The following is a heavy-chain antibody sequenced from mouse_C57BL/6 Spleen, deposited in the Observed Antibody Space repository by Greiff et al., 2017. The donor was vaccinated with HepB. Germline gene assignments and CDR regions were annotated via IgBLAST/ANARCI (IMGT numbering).Heavy chain of an antibody. Sequence: VQLQQSGTVLARPGASVKMSCKTSGYTFTSYWMHWVKQRPGQGLEWIGAIYPGNSDTSYNQKFKGKAKLTAVTSASTAYMELSSLTNEDSAVYYCTRGDGYYPAWFAYWGQGTLVTVSA. CDR3: TRGDGYYPAWFAY. D-gene: IGHD2-3*01. CDR2: IYPGNSDT. CDR1: GYTFTSYW. J-gene: IGHJ3*01. V-gene: IGHV1-5*01.